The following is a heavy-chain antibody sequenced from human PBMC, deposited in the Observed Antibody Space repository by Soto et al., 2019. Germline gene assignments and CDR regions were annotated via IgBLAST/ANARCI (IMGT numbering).Heavy chain of an antibody. Sequence: QVQLVQSGAEVKTPGSSLKVSCKVSGSRFSNYVISWVRQAPGHGLEWLVRIIPIFNTTKYAQNFQGRVTITADKSASTASLELSSLRSDDTAVYYCAREGRGKKAGDNGLVSLGYWGQGTLVTVSS. CDR2: IIPIFNTT. CDR3: AREGRGKKAGDNGLVSLGY. D-gene: IGHD2-8*01. V-gene: IGHV1-69*06. CDR1: GSRFSNYV. J-gene: IGHJ4*02.